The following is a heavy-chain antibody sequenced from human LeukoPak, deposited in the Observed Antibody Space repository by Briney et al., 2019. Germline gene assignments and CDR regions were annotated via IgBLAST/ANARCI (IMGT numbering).Heavy chain of an antibody. V-gene: IGHV3-7*01. D-gene: IGHD3-22*01. J-gene: IGHJ4*02. CDR2: IKQDGSEK. CDR3: ARAYYYDSSGYYSAPRFDY. Sequence: GGSLRLSCAASGFTFSSYWMSWVRQAPGKGLEWVANIKQDGSEKYYVDSVKGRFTISRDNAKNSLYLQMNSLRAEDTAVYYCARAYYYDSSGYYSAPRFDYWGQGTLVTVSS. CDR1: GFTFSSYW.